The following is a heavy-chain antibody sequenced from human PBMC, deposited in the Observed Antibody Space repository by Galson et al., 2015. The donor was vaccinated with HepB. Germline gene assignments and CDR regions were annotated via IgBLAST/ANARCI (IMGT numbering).Heavy chain of an antibody. CDR3: TRESGGDSDY. CDR2: IRHKGYGGTA. J-gene: IGHJ4*02. Sequence: SLRLSCATSGFTFGDYAMSWFRRAPGKGLEWVGFIRHKGYGGTAEYAASVKARFSISGDDSESIAYLQMDSLKTDDTAVYYCTRESGGDSDYWGQGTLVTVSS. CDR1: GFTFGDYA. D-gene: IGHD2-21*01. V-gene: IGHV3-49*03.